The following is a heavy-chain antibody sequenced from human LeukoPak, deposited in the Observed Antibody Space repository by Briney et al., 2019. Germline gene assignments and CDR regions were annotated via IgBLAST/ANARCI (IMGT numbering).Heavy chain of an antibody. V-gene: IGHV5-51*01. CDR2: IYPGDSDT. CDR1: GYRFTSYW. J-gene: IGHJ4*02. CDR3: ARRGVHATSPFDY. Sequence: GESLKISCKGSGYRFTSYWIGWVRQMPGEGLEWMAIIYPGDSDTRYSPSFQGQVTISADKSISTAYLQWSSLKASDAAMYYCARRGVHATSPFDYWGQGTLVTVSS. D-gene: IGHD2-2*01.